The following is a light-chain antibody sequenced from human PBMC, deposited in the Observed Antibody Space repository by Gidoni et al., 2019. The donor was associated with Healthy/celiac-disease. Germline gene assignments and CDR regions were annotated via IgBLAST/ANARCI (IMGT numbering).Light chain of an antibody. CDR1: SSDVGSYNL. V-gene: IGLV2-23*01. CDR2: EGS. J-gene: IGLJ2*01. Sequence: QSALTQPASVSGSPGQSITISCTGTSSDVGSYNLVPWYQQHPGKAPKHMIYEGSKRPSGVSNRFSGSKSGNTASLTISGLQAEDEADYYCCSYAGSSPYVVFGGGTKLTVL. CDR3: CSYAGSSPYVV.